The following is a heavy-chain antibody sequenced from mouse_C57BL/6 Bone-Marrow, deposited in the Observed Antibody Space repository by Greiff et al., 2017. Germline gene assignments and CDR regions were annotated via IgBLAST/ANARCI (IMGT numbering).Heavy chain of an antibody. D-gene: IGHD1-1*01. Sequence: QVQLQQPGAELVKPGASVKLSCKASGYTFTSYWMHWVKQRPGQGLEWIGMIHPNSGSTNYNEKFKSKATMTVDKSSSTADMQLRSLTSEDSAVYYCARRGSYYGSSPYYFDYWGQGTTLTVSS. CDR1: GYTFTSYW. CDR2: IHPNSGST. CDR3: ARRGSYYGSSPYYFDY. V-gene: IGHV1-64*01. J-gene: IGHJ2*01.